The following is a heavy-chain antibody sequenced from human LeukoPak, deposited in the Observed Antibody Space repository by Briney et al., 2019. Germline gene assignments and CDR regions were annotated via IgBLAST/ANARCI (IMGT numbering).Heavy chain of an antibody. V-gene: IGHV3-53*04. CDR2: IYTDGST. Sequence: GGSLRLSCAASGFTVSSNYMTWVRQAPGKGLEWVSLIYTDGSTYYADSVKGRFTISRHNSKNTLYIQMNSLGADDTAVYYCVRGSSGTVVRGVAWAWFDPWGQGTLVTVSS. CDR1: GFTVSSNY. CDR3: VRGSSGTVVRGVAWAWFDP. J-gene: IGHJ5*02. D-gene: IGHD3-10*01.